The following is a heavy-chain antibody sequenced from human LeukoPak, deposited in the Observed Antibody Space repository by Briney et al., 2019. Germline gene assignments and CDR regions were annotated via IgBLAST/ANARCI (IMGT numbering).Heavy chain of an antibody. D-gene: IGHD6-13*01. CDR3: ARDLLYSSSWTDFDY. CDR2: IWYDGSNK. CDR1: GFTFSSYG. Sequence: GRSLRLSCAASGFTFSSYGMHWVRQAPGKGLEWVAVIWYDGSNKYYADSVKGRFTISRDNSKNTLYLQMNSLRAEDTAVYYCARDLLYSSSWTDFDYWGQGTLVTVSS. V-gene: IGHV3-33*01. J-gene: IGHJ4*02.